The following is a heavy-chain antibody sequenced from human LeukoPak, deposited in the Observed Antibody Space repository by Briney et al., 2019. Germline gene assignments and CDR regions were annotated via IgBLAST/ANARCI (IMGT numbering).Heavy chain of an antibody. CDR3: AREGSLLVRRHYYYYGLDV. D-gene: IGHD3-10*01. Sequence: ASVKVSCKASGYTFTSYALNWVRQAPGQGLEWMGWTNTNTGNPTYAQGFTGRFVFSLDTSVSTAYLQISSLKAEDTAVYYCAREGSLLVRRHYYYYGLDVWGQGTTVTVSS. CDR1: GYTFTSYA. CDR2: TNTNTGNP. V-gene: IGHV7-4-1*02. J-gene: IGHJ6*02.